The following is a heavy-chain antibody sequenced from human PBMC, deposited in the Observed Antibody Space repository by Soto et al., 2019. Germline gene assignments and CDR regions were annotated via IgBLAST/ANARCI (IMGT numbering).Heavy chain of an antibody. V-gene: IGHV4-59*08. CDR1: GGSISSYY. J-gene: IGHJ4*02. CDR2: IYYSGST. D-gene: IGHD6-13*01. CDR3: ARHEGYSSSFFLSYDY. Sequence: SETLSLTCTVSGGSISSYYWSWIRQPPGKGLEWIGYIYYSGSTNYNPSLKSRVTISVDTSKNQFSLKLSSVTAADTVVYYCARHEGYSSSFFLSYDYWGQGTLVTVSS.